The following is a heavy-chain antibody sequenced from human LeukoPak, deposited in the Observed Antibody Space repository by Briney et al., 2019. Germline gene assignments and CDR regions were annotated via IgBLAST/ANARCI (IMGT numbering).Heavy chain of an antibody. Sequence: ASVKVSCKASGYTFTAYYMHWVRQAPGQGLEWMGWINPNSGGTNYAQKFQGRVTMTRDTSIRTAYMELSSLRSDDTAVYHCARDFNTPSLDYWGQGTLVTVSS. CDR1: GYTFTAYY. CDR2: INPNSGGT. J-gene: IGHJ4*02. CDR3: ARDFNTPSLDY. V-gene: IGHV1-2*02. D-gene: IGHD2/OR15-2a*01.